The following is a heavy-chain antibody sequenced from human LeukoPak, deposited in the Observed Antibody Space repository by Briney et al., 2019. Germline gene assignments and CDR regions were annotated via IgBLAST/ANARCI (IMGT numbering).Heavy chain of an antibody. J-gene: IGHJ6*02. CDR1: GFTFSDYY. Sequence: GGSLRLSCAASGFTFSDYYMSWIRQAPGKGREWVAVISYDGSNKYYADSVKGRFTISRDNSKNTLYLQMNSLRAEDTAVYYCARSLSGYGNYYYGMDVWGQGTTVTVSS. V-gene: IGHV3-30-3*01. CDR2: ISYDGSNK. CDR3: ARSLSGYGNYYYGMDV. D-gene: IGHD5-12*01.